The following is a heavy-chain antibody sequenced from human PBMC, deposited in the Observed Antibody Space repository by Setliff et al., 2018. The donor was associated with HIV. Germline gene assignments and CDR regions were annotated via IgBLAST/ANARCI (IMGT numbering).Heavy chain of an antibody. V-gene: IGHV1-8*02. Sequence: VASVKVSCKASGYTFNTYDLVWVRQTSGQGLEWMGSMNANSGSAVYAPQFQGRVTMTRNTPISTAYMDMSSLRSEDTAVYYCARGVTTIQYWGQGSLVTVSS. CDR1: GYTFNTYD. CDR2: MNANSGSA. J-gene: IGHJ4*02. D-gene: IGHD4-4*01. CDR3: ARGVTTIQY.